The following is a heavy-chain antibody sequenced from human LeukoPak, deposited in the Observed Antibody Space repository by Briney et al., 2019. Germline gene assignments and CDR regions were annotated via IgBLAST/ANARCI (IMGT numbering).Heavy chain of an antibody. D-gene: IGHD2-15*01. V-gene: IGHV4-4*02. CDR2: IIDSGST. CDR3: ATYGPTSGGYTFEY. Sequence: SETLSLTCAVSGGSISSGYWWSWVCQPPMQGLEWIGEIIDSGSTNYNPSLKGRITISLDKTKNQFSLNVNSVTAADTAVYYCATYGPTSGGYTFEYWGQGILVTVSS. J-gene: IGHJ4*02. CDR1: GGSISSGYW.